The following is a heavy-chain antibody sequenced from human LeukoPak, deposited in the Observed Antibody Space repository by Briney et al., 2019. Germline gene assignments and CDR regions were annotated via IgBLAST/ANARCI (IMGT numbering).Heavy chain of an antibody. D-gene: IGHD2-15*01. CDR2: MNPNSGNT. CDR1: GYTFTSYD. CDR3: ARARFVAATRGGDWFDP. Sequence: ASVKVSCEASGYTFTSYDINWVRQATGQGLEWMGWMNPNSGNTGYAQKFQGRVTMTRNTSISTAYMELSSLRSGDTAVYYCARARFVAATRGGDWFDPWGQGTLVTVSS. J-gene: IGHJ5*02. V-gene: IGHV1-8*01.